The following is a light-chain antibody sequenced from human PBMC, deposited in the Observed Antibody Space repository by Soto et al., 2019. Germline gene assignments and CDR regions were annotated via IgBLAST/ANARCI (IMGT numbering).Light chain of an antibody. V-gene: IGKV4-1*01. Sequence: DVVMTQSPDSLAVSLGEGVTISCKSSQSVLYSSNNKNHLAWYQQKPGQPPKLLIYLASIRESGVPDRFSGSGSGTDFTLTISSLQAEDVAVYYCQQYWNFPWTFGQGTKVEIK. CDR3: QQYWNFPWT. CDR2: LAS. J-gene: IGKJ1*01. CDR1: QSVLYSSNNKNH.